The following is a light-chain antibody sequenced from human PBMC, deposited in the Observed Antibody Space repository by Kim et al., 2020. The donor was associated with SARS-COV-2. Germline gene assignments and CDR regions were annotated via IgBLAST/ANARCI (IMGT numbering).Light chain of an antibody. Sequence: ASVGDRVTITCRASQGIRKYLAWYQQRPGKVPKLLIYGATTLQSGVPSRFSGSGSGTDFTLTIRSLQLEDVATYYCQKYNSAPRTFGQGTKVDIK. J-gene: IGKJ1*01. CDR3: QKYNSAPRT. V-gene: IGKV1-27*01. CDR1: QGIRKY. CDR2: GAT.